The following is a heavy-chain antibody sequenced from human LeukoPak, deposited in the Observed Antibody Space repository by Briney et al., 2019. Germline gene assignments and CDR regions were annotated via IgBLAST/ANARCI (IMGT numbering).Heavy chain of an antibody. CDR3: ARAGGDYYYGSGSYRLDY. Sequence: SVKVSCKASGGTFISYAISWVRQAPGQGLEWMGRIIPIFGTANYARKFQGRVTITTDESTSTAYMELSSLRSEDTAVYYCARAGGDYYYGSGSYRLDYWGQGTLVTVSS. J-gene: IGHJ4*02. D-gene: IGHD3-10*01. V-gene: IGHV1-69*05. CDR2: IIPIFGTA. CDR1: GGTFISYA.